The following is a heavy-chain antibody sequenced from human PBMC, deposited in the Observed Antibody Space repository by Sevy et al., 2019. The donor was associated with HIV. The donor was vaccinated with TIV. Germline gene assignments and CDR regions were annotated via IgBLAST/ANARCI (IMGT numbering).Heavy chain of an antibody. J-gene: IGHJ4*02. D-gene: IGHD1-26*01. CDR1: GSCARRYW. CDR3: GRGSSGRNVGPYDY. V-gene: IGHV3-7*04. CDR2: IKQDGREK. Sequence: GGSLRLSCEPDGSCARRYWMSWGRQAPGKGREWGANIKQDGREKFNVDSVKGRFTVSRANARNSLYLQMNRLRAEDTAVYFCGRGSSGRNVGPYDYWGQGTPVTVSS.